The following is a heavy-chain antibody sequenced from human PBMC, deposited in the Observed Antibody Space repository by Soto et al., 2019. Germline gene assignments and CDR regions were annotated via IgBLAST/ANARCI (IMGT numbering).Heavy chain of an antibody. Sequence: GASVKVSCKASGYPFTTYGINWGRQAPGQGLEWMGWISVSNGYTNYAQNLQVRVTMTAGTSTNVAYMELRSLRSDDTAVYYCTRENAAAASPTIDYRGHGTLVTGSS. D-gene: IGHD6-13*01. CDR2: ISVSNGYT. CDR3: TRENAAAASPTIDY. CDR1: GYPFTTYG. V-gene: IGHV1-18*01. J-gene: IGHJ4*01.